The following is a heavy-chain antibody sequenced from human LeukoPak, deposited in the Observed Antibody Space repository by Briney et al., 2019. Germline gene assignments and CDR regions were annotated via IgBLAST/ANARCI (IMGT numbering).Heavy chain of an antibody. CDR2: VNPNSGGT. CDR1: GYTFSDYY. V-gene: IGHV1-2*02. J-gene: IGHJ4*02. D-gene: IGHD1-26*01. Sequence: GASVKVSCKASGYTFSDYYMLWVRQAPGQGLEWMGWVNPNSGGTYYAQKFQGRVTMTRDTSISTAYMELSRLRSDGTAVYYCARGRRILVGDTNAGDYFDYWGQGTLVTVSS. CDR3: ARGRRILVGDTNAGDYFDY.